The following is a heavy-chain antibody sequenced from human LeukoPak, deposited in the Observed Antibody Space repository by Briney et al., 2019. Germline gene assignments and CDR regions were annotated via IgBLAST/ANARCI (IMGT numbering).Heavy chain of an antibody. CDR2: IKQDGSEK. J-gene: IGHJ6*02. CDR3: ARDCTNGVCPPEGYYGMDV. D-gene: IGHD2-8*01. Sequence: GGSLRLSCAASGFTFSSYWMSWVRQAPGKGLEWVANIKQDGSEKYYVDSVKGRFTISRDNAKNSLYLQMNSLRAEDTAVYYCARDCTNGVCPPEGYYGMDVWGQGTTVTVSS. CDR1: GFTFSSYW. V-gene: IGHV3-7*01.